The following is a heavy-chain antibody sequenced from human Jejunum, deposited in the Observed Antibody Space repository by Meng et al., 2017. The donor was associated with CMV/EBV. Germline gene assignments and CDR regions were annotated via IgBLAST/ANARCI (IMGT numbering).Heavy chain of an antibody. J-gene: IGHJ5*02. CDR3: ARLRVSCSSTSCYPNWFDP. V-gene: IGHV3-53*01. Sequence: VSSNYMTWVRPAPGKGLEWVSIIYSGDTTYYADFVKGRFTISRDNSKNTLSLQMNSLRAEDTAVYYCARLRVSCSSTSCYPNWFDPWGQGTLVTVSS. D-gene: IGHD2-2*01. CDR1: VSSNY. CDR2: IYSGDTT.